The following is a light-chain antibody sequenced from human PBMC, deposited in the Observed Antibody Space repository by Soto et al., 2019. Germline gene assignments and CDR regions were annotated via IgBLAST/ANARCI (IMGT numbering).Light chain of an antibody. V-gene: IGKV1-5*03. CDR2: KAS. CDR3: LQDYNYPWT. J-gene: IGKJ1*01. CDR1: QSISVW. Sequence: DIQMTQSPSTLSASVGDRVTITCRASQSISVWLAWYQQKAGKAPNLLIYKASRLESGVPSRFSGSGSGTEFTLTISSLQPEDFATYYCLQDYNYPWTFGQGTKVDIK.